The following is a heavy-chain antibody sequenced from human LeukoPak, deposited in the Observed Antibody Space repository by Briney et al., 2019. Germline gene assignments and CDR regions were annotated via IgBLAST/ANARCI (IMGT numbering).Heavy chain of an antibody. D-gene: IGHD1-14*01. V-gene: IGHV3-48*03. CDR2: ICVSGRTI. J-gene: IGHJ4*02. Sequence: PGGSLRLSCAASGFTFSSYEMNWVRQAPGKGLEWVSYICVSGRTINYADSVKGRFTISRDNAKNSLYLQMNSLRAEDTAVYYCAKLDGITGLDYWGQGTLVTVSS. CDR3: AKLDGITGLDY. CDR1: GFTFSSYE.